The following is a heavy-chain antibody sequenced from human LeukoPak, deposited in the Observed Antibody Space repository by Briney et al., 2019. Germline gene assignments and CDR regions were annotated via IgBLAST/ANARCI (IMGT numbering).Heavy chain of an antibody. CDR1: GFTFTSYW. Sequence: GGSPRLSCAASGFTFTSYWMNWVRQAPGKGLEWVANIKQDGSDKYYVDSVKGRFTISRDNAKNSLYLQMNSLRAEDTALYYCARSGGGGDYFDYSGQGTLVTVSS. V-gene: IGHV3-7*04. J-gene: IGHJ4*02. CDR3: ARSGGGGDYFDY. D-gene: IGHD3-10*01. CDR2: IKQDGSDK.